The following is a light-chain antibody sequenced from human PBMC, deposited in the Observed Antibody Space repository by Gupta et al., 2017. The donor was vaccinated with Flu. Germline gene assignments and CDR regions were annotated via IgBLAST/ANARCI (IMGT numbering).Light chain of an antibody. J-gene: IGLJ1*01. CDR2: ANN. V-gene: IGLV1-40*01. CDR3: QSYDSSLSAYV. CDR1: SSNIGAGYD. Sequence: SVLPQPPSVSGAPGPRVPISSPGNSSNIGAGYDVNWYQHLPGTAPKLLIYANNDRPSGVPDRFSGSKSGISASLAITGLQAEDEADFYCQSYDSSLSAYVFGAGTKVTVL.